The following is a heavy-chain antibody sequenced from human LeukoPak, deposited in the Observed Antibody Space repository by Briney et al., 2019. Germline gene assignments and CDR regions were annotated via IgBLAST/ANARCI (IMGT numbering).Heavy chain of an antibody. V-gene: IGHV1-8*01. CDR3: AYRGAFDWGYDAFDI. D-gene: IGHD3-9*01. J-gene: IGHJ3*02. CDR2: MNPNSGNT. CDR1: GYTFTSYD. Sequence: DSVKVSCKASGYTFTSYDINWVRQATGQGLEWMGWMNPNSGNTGYAQKFQGRVTMTRNTSISTAYMELSSLRSEDTAVYYCAYRGAFDWGYDAFDIWGQGTMVTVSS.